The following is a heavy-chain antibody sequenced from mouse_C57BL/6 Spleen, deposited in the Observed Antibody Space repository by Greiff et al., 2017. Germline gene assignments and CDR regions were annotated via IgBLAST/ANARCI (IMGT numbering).Heavy chain of an antibody. J-gene: IGHJ1*03. CDR3: ARNHYDGSSYGYFDV. V-gene: IGHV1-59*01. D-gene: IGHD1-1*01. CDR1: GYTFTSYW. Sequence: QVQLQQPGAELVRPGTSVKLSCKASGYTFTSYWMHWVKQRPGQGLEWIGVIDPSDSYTNYNQKFKGKATLTVDTSSSTAYMQLSSLTSEDSAVYYCARNHYDGSSYGYFDVWGTGTTVTVSS. CDR2: IDPSDSYT.